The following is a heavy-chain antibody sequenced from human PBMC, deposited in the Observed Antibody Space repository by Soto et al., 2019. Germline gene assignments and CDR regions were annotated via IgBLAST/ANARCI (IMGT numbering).Heavy chain of an antibody. CDR2: IIPIFGTA. Sequence: QVQLVQSGAEVKKPGSSVKVSCKASGGTFSSYAISWVRQAPGQGLEWIGGIIPIFGTANYAQKFQGRVTITADESMSTAYMELSSLRSEDTAVYDCARGGDSALNRGMDGWGKGTTVTVSS. D-gene: IGHD3-22*01. V-gene: IGHV1-69*01. CDR1: GGTFSSYA. J-gene: IGHJ6*04. CDR3: ARGGDSALNRGMDG.